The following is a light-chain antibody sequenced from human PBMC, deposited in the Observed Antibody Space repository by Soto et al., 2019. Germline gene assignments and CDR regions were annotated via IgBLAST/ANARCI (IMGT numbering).Light chain of an antibody. CDR3: QQSFTSPA. CDR1: QSIGSY. CDR2: AAS. V-gene: IGKV1-39*01. J-gene: IGKJ1*01. Sequence: DIQITQSPSSLSSSVGDRVAMTCLASQSIGSYLNWYQQRPGRAPKLLIYAASSLQGGVPTRFSGSGSGTDFTLTISSLQPEDFATYYCQQSFTSPAFGQGTKVDIK.